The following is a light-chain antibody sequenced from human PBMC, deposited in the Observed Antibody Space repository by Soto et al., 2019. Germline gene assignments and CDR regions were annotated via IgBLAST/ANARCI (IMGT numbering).Light chain of an antibody. J-gene: IGKJ4*01. CDR3: QQYGGSPRVT. CDR1: QSVTSNH. Sequence: EIVLTQSPGTLSLSPGERVTLSCRASQSVTSNHLAWYQQKPGQAPRLLIYGASSRATGIPDRFSGSGSGTDFTLTISRLEPEDFAVYYCQQYGGSPRVTFGGGTKVEIK. CDR2: GAS. V-gene: IGKV3-20*01.